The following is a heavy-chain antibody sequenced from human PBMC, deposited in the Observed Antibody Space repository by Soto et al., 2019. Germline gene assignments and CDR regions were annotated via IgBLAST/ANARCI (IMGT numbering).Heavy chain of an antibody. D-gene: IGHD6-19*01. CDR2: VSSDVTNK. Sequence: GGSLRLSCAASGFTFTTYAMNWVRQAPGQGLEWVAMVSSDVTNKNYADSVKGRFTVSRDNSKNTLWLQMDSLRAEDTAVYYCARDPDGGQWLFNYWGQGSLVTVSS. V-gene: IGHV3-30*12. J-gene: IGHJ4*02. CDR3: ARDPDGGQWLFNY. CDR1: GFTFTTYA.